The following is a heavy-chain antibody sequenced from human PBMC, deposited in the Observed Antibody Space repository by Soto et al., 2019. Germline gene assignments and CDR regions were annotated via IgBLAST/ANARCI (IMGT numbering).Heavy chain of an antibody. CDR2: INPNSGAT. Sequence: ASVKVSCKASGYTFTGYFIHWVRQAPRQGLEWVGYINPNSGATKYAPRFQGRVTMTSDTSIRTAYMDLSNLRSDDTAGYYCARGGGTILDPLPWGPGTLVTVSS. CDR3: ARGGGTILDPLP. D-gene: IGHD3-3*01. J-gene: IGHJ5*02. CDR1: GYTFTGYF. V-gene: IGHV1-2*02.